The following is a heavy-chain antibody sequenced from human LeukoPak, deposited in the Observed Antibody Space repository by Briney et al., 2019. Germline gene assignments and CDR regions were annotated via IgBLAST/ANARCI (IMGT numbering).Heavy chain of an antibody. D-gene: IGHD3-22*01. CDR1: GFTVSSNY. V-gene: IGHV3-53*01. CDR2: IYSGGST. Sequence: GGSLRLSCAASGFTVSSNYMSWVRQAPGKGPEWVSVIYSGGSTYYADSVKGRFTISRDNSKNTLYLQMNSLRAEDTAVYYCARDRGYYDSSGYYDYWGQGTLVTVSS. J-gene: IGHJ4*02. CDR3: ARDRGYYDSSGYYDY.